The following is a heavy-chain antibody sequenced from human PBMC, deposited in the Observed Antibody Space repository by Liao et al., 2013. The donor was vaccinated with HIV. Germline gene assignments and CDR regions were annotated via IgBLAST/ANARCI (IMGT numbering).Heavy chain of an antibody. V-gene: IGHV4-34*01. CDR1: GGSFSGYY. J-gene: IGHJ4*02. CDR2: INHSGST. CDR3: ARARWLQFPFDY. D-gene: IGHD5-24*01. Sequence: QVQLQQWGAGLLKPSETLSLTCAVYGGSFSGYYWSWIRQPPGKGLEWIGEINHSGSTNYNPSLKSRVTISVDTSKNQFSLKLSSVTAADTAVYYCARARWLQFPFDYWGQGTLVTVSS.